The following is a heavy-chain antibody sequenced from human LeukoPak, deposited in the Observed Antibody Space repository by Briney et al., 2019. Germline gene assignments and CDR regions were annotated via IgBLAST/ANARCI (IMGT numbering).Heavy chain of an antibody. V-gene: IGHV3-66*01. Sequence: GGSLRLFCAASGFTVSSNYMSWVRQTPGKGLAWVSVLYSGGNTYYADYVKGRFTISRDNSKNMLFLQMNSLRAEDTAVYYCARVGRGDTYGYVDYWGQGTLVTVSS. CDR1: GFTVSSNY. CDR3: ARVGRGDTYGYVDY. D-gene: IGHD5-18*01. J-gene: IGHJ4*02. CDR2: LYSGGNT.